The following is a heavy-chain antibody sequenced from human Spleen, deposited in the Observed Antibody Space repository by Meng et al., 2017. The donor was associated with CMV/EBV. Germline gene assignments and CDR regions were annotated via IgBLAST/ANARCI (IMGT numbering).Heavy chain of an antibody. CDR2: INPNSGGT. D-gene: IGHD2-2*01. CDR3: ARVVVVYGQDDY. Sequence: VLLVQSGAGLKKPVASVKVSCNASVYTFTGYYMHWVRQAPGQGLEWMGWINPNSGGTNYAQKFQGRVTMTRDTSISTAYMELSRLRSDDTAVYYCARVVVVYGQDDYWGQGTLVTVSS. J-gene: IGHJ4*02. V-gene: IGHV1-2*02. CDR1: VYTFTGYY.